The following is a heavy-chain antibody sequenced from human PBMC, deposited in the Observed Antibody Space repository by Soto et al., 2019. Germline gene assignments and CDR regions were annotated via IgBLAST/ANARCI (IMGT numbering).Heavy chain of an antibody. CDR3: ARDPVLRFLEWTKPYYFDY. J-gene: IGHJ4*02. CDR1: GFTFSSYW. D-gene: IGHD3-3*01. V-gene: IGHV3-7*01. CDR2: IKQDGSEK. Sequence: EVQLVESGGGLVQPGGSLRLSCAASGFTFSSYWMSWVRQAPGKGLEWVANIKQDGSEKYYVDSVKGRFTISRDNAKNSLYLQMNSLRAEDTAVYYCARDPVLRFLEWTKPYYFDYWGQGTLVTVSS.